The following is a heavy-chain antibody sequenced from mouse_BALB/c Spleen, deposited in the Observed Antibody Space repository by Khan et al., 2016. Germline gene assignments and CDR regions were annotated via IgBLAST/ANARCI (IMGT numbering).Heavy chain of an antibody. J-gene: IGHJ2*01. V-gene: IGHV9-3*02. Sequence: QCQLVQSGPELRKPGETVKISCKASGYTFTNYGMNWVKQAPGKGLKWMGWINTNTGEPTYAEEFKGRFAFSLETSASTAYLQINNLKNEDTATYFCARRSYFGNYDYWGQGTTLTVSS. CDR3: ARRSYFGNYDY. CDR1: GYTFTNYG. CDR2: INTNTGEP. D-gene: IGHD2-1*01.